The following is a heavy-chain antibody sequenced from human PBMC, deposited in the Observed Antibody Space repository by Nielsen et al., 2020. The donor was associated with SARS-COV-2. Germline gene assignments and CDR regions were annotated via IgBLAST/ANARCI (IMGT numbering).Heavy chain of an antibody. CDR1: GFTFSSYG. J-gene: IGHJ6*03. V-gene: IGHV3-30*12. CDR2: ISYDGSNK. CDR3: ARDGGVGTYYYYMDV. Sequence: GESLKISCAASGFTFSSYGMHWVRQAPGKGLEWVAVISYDGSNKYYADSVKGRFTISRDNSKNTLYLQMNSLRAEDTALYHCARDGGVGTYYYYMDVWGKGTTVTASS. D-gene: IGHD3-16*01.